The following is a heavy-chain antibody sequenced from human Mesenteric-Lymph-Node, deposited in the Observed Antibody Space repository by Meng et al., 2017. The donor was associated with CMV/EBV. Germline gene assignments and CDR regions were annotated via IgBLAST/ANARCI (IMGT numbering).Heavy chain of an antibody. CDR1: GFTFSSYN. V-gene: IGHV3-21*01. J-gene: IGHJ3*01. CDR2: ITSGSGSYI. D-gene: IGHD1-20*01. CDR3: AAYNWHAFDL. Sequence: GESLKISCAASGFTFSSYNMNWVRQAPGKGLEWVSSITSGSGSYIYHADTVKGRFTISRDNAKNSLYLQMSSLRAEDTAVYYCAAYNWHAFDLWGRGTMVTVSS.